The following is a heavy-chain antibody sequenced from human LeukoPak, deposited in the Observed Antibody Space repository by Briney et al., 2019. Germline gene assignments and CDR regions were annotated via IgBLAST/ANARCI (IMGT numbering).Heavy chain of an antibody. CDR2: IYYSGST. J-gene: IGHJ5*02. CDR3: AREGVDVVVAATPVSWFDP. D-gene: IGHD2-15*01. CDR1: GGSISGSSYY. V-gene: IGHV4-31*03. Sequence: SETLSLTCTVSGGSISGSSYYWGWIRQHPGKGLEWIGYIYYSGSTYYNPSLKSRVTISVDTSKNQFSLKLSSVTAADTAVYYCAREGVDVVVAATPVSWFDPWGQGTLVTVSS.